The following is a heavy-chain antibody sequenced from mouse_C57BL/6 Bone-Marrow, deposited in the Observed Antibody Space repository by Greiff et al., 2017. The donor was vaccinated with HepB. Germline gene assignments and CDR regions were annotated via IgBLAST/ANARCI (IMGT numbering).Heavy chain of an antibody. Sequence: VQLKESGGDLVKPGGSLKLSCAASGFTFSSYGMSWVRQTPDKRLEWVATISSGSSYTYYPDSVKGRFTISRDNAKNTLYLQMSSLKSEDTAMYYCAAIVMPMDYWGQGTSVTVSS. D-gene: IGHD2-5*01. CDR3: AAIVMPMDY. V-gene: IGHV5-6*01. CDR1: GFTFSSYG. CDR2: ISSGSSYT. J-gene: IGHJ4*01.